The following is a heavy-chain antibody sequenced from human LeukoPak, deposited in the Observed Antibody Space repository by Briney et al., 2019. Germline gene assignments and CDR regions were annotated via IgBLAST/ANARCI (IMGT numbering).Heavy chain of an antibody. D-gene: IGHD6-19*01. Sequence: ASVKVSCKASGGTFSSYAISWVRQAPGQGLEWMGGIIPIFGTANYAQKFQGRVTITADKSTSTAYMELSSLRSEDTAVYYCARDPTGLAAVAGTGWFDPWGQGTLVTVSS. J-gene: IGHJ5*02. V-gene: IGHV1-69*06. CDR1: GGTFSSYA. CDR2: IIPIFGTA. CDR3: ARDPTGLAAVAGTGWFDP.